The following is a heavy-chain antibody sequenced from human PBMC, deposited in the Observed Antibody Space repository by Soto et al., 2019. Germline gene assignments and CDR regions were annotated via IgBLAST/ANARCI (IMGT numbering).Heavy chain of an antibody. Sequence: GESLKISCAASGFTFSDYYMSWIRQAPGKGLEWVSYISSSGSTIYYADSVKGRFTISRDNAKNSLYLQMNSLRAEDTAVYYCARDRTSYGDSSIDYWGQGTLVTVSS. J-gene: IGHJ4*02. CDR3: ARDRTSYGDSSIDY. D-gene: IGHD4-17*01. V-gene: IGHV3-11*01. CDR1: GFTFSDYY. CDR2: ISSSGSTI.